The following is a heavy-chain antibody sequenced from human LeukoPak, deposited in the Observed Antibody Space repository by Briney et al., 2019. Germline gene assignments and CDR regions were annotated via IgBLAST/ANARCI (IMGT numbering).Heavy chain of an antibody. CDR1: GYTFTGYY. CDR3: ARVRSARTYYYGSGSLDY. CDR2: INPNSGGT. J-gene: IGHJ4*02. V-gene: IGHV1-2*02. Sequence: ASVKVSCKASGYTFTGYYMHWVRQAPGQGLEWMGWINPNSGGTNYAQKFQGRVTMTRDTSISTAYMELSSLRSEDTAVYYCARVRSARTYYYGSGSLDYWGQGTLVTVSS. D-gene: IGHD3-10*01.